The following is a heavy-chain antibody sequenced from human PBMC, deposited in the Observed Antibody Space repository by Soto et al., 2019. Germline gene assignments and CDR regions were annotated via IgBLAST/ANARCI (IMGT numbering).Heavy chain of an antibody. CDR1: GYTFTSYA. CDR3: ASSRGVITYYYYMDV. Sequence: QVQLVQSGAEVKKPGASVKVSCKASGYTFTSYAMHWVRQAPGQRLEWMGWINAGNGNTKYSQKFQGRVTITRDTSASTAYRELSSLRSEDTAVYYCASSRGVITYYYYMDVWGKGTTVTVSS. V-gene: IGHV1-3*01. CDR2: INAGNGNT. D-gene: IGHD3-10*01. J-gene: IGHJ6*03.